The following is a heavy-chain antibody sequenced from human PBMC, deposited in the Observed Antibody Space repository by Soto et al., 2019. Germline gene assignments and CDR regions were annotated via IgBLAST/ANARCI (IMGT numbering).Heavy chain of an antibody. V-gene: IGHV4-59*01. J-gene: IGHJ6*03. CDR1: GGSISSYY. D-gene: IGHD6-6*01. CDR2: IYYSGST. Sequence: PSETLSLTCTLSGGSISSYYWSWIRQPPGKGLEWIGYIYYSGSTNYNPSLKSRVTISVDTSKNQFSLKLSSVTAADTAVYYCASLRSSSCPGYYYYYKDVWGQGTTDPVS. CDR3: ASLRSSSCPGYYYYYKDV.